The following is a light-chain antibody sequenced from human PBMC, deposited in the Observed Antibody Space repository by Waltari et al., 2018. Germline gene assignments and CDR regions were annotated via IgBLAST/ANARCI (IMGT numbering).Light chain of an antibody. J-gene: IGKJ4*01. CDR3: QQFGSSPFT. CDR2: AES. CDR1: ESVSSSH. Sequence: EIVLTQSPGTLSLSPGERATLSCRASESVSSSHLAWYQQKPGQAPRLLIYAESYRATGIPDRFSGSGSGTDFTLTISRLEPEDCAVYYCQQFGSSPFTFGGGTKVEIK. V-gene: IGKV3-20*01.